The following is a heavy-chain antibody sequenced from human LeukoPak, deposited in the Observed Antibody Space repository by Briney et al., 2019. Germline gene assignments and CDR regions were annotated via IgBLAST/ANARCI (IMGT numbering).Heavy chain of an antibody. CDR1: GFTFSSYG. J-gene: IGHJ4*02. Sequence: GGSLRLSCAASGFTFSSYGVHWVRQAPGKGLEWVAFIRYDGNSEFYVDSVKGRFTISRDNSKNTLYLQMNSLRAEDTAVYYCAKGGDGYNYGSYFDYWGQGTLVTVSS. V-gene: IGHV3-30*02. CDR3: AKGGDGYNYGSYFDY. CDR2: IRYDGNSE. D-gene: IGHD5-24*01.